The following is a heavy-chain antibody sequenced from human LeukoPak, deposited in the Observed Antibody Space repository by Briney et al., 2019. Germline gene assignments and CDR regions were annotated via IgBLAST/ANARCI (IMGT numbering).Heavy chain of an antibody. D-gene: IGHD6-13*01. CDR2: INHSGST. CDR1: GGSFSGYY. V-gene: IGHV4-34*01. J-gene: IGHJ5*02. Sequence: SETLSLTCAVYGGSFSGYYWSWIRQPPGKGLEWIGEINHSGSTNYNPYLKSRVTISVDTSKNQFYLKRSSVTAADTAVYYCARGRGLAAAGENWFDPWGKGTLVTVSS. CDR3: ARGRGLAAAGENWFDP.